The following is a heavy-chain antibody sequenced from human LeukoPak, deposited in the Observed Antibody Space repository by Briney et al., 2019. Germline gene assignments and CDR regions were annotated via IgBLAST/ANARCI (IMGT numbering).Heavy chain of an antibody. CDR2: ISSSSSYI. D-gene: IGHD2-15*01. CDR1: GFTFSSYS. V-gene: IGHV3-21*01. J-gene: IGHJ4*02. CDR3: ARGGGSWFNYYFDY. Sequence: PGGSLRLSCAASGFTFSSYSMNWVRQAPGKGLEWVSSISSSSSYIYYADSVKGRFTISRDNAKNSLYLQMNSLRAEDTAVYYCARGGGSWFNYYFDYWGQGTLVTVSS.